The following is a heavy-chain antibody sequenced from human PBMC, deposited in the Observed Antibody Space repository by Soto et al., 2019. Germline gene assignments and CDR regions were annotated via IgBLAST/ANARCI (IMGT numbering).Heavy chain of an antibody. CDR3: ARDKITGLSDY. CDR2: INHSGST. J-gene: IGHJ4*02. CDR1: GGSFSGYY. Sequence: QVQLQQWGAGLLKPSETLSLTCAVYGGSFSGYYWTWIRQPPGTGLEWIGEINHSGSTNYNPSLKSRVTISVDTSKNQFSLKLTSVTAADTAVYYCARDKITGLSDYWCQGTLVTVSS. D-gene: IGHD2-8*02. V-gene: IGHV4-34*01.